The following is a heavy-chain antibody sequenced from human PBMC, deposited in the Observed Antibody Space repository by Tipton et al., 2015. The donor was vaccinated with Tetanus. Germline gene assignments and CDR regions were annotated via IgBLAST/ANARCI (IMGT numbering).Heavy chain of an antibody. CDR2: TSYTGTT. Sequence: TLSLTCTASGGSITNGGYYWSWIRQHPGKGLDWIGYTSYTGTTHYNPSLKSRVTISLDRSKNQFSLKLTSVTAADTAVYYCARANYNFPKKGPFDSWGQGTLVIVSS. J-gene: IGHJ4*02. D-gene: IGHD3-3*01. CDR3: ARANYNFPKKGPFDS. CDR1: GGSITNGGYY. V-gene: IGHV4-31*03.